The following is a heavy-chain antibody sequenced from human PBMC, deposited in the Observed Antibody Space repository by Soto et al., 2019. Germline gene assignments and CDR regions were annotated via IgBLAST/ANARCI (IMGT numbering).Heavy chain of an antibody. Sequence: KPSETLSLTCAVSGGSVRRGNYYWSWIRQFPGKGLEWIGYISNSGRTHYNPSLMSRITILVDTSKNQFFLELRSVTAADTALYYCARADYATGSYYPDYWGQGTLVTVSS. J-gene: IGHJ4*02. V-gene: IGHV4-31*11. CDR1: GGSVRRGNYY. CDR3: ARADYATGSYYPDY. D-gene: IGHD3-10*01. CDR2: ISNSGRT.